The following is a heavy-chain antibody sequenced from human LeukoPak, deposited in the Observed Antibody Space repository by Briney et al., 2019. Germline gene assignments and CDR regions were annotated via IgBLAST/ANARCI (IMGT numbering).Heavy chain of an antibody. CDR1: GGSFSGDF. J-gene: IGHJ3*02. Sequence: PSETLSLTCAVYGGSFSGDFWSWIRQSPGKGLGWIGEINHSGSTNYNPSLKSRVTISVDTSKNHFSLKLSSVTAADTAVYYCARLSDVDTAMVTDAFDIWGQGTMVTVSS. CDR3: ARLSDVDTAMVTDAFDI. V-gene: IGHV4-34*01. CDR2: INHSGST. D-gene: IGHD5-18*01.